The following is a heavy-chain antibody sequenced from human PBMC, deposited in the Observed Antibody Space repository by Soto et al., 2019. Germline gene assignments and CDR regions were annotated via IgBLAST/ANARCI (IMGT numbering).Heavy chain of an antibody. CDR2: IYYSGDI. CDR1: CGSVSSGGYY. Sequence: PSEALSRTCTVSCGSVSSGGYYWNWIRQPPGKGLEWIGYIYYSGDIYYSPSLKSRVTISLDTSKNQFSLKLNSVTAADTAVYYCASQAPPYCISTRCCDWFDPWGQGTLVTVSS. V-gene: IGHV4-31*03. J-gene: IGHJ5*02. CDR3: ASQAPPYCISTRCCDWFDP. D-gene: IGHD2-2*01.